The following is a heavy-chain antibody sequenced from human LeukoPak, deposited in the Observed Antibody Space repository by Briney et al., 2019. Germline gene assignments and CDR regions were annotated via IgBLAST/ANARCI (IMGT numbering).Heavy chain of an antibody. CDR2: VNPSGGST. CDR1: GYTFTSYY. D-gene: IGHD3-9*01. Sequence: ASVKVSCKASGYTFTSYYMHWVRQAPGQGREWMGIVNPSGGSTSYAQKFQGRVTMTRDTSTSTVYMDLSSLRSEDTAVYYCARDGNYDILTGCPANIWGQGTMVTVSS. V-gene: IGHV1-46*01. J-gene: IGHJ3*02. CDR3: ARDGNYDILTGCPANI.